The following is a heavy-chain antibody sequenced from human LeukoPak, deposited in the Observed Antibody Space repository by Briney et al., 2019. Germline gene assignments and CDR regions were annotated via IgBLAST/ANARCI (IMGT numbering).Heavy chain of an antibody. Sequence: ASVKVSCKASGYTFTSYDINWVRQATGQGLEWMGWMNPNSGNTGYAQKFQGRVTMTRNTSISTAYMELSTLRSDDTAVYYCARDSPPKDYYDSSGYVDYWGQGTLVTVSS. CDR3: ARDSPPKDYYDSSGYVDY. V-gene: IGHV1-8*01. J-gene: IGHJ4*02. CDR2: MNPNSGNT. D-gene: IGHD3-22*01. CDR1: GYTFTSYD.